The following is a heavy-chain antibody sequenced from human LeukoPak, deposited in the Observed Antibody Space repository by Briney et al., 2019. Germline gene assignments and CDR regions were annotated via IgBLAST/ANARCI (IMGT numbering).Heavy chain of an antibody. D-gene: IGHD2-2*02. CDR1: GYTFTSYG. CDR3: ARGVRENRSWYTVHFDY. CDR2: ISIYDGKT. Sequence: ASVKVSCKASGYTFTSYGISWVRQAPGQGLEWMGWISIYDGKTLYAQKFQGRVTMTTDKSTSTAYMELRSLRTDDTAVYYCARGVRENRSWYTVHFDYWGQGTLVTVSS. J-gene: IGHJ4*02. V-gene: IGHV1-18*01.